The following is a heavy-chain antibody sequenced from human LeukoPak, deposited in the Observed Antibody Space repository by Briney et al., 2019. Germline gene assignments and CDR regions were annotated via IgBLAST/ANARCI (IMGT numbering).Heavy chain of an antibody. D-gene: IGHD4-17*01. CDR3: ARLRLLRSPLCY. V-gene: IGHV3-7*03. Sequence: GGSLRLSCAASGFTFSSYSMNWVRQAPGKGLEWVANIKQDGSEKNYVDSVKGRFTISRDNAKNSLYLQMNSLRVEDTAVYYCARLRLLRSPLCYWGQGTLVTVSS. J-gene: IGHJ4*02. CDR1: GFTFSSYS. CDR2: IKQDGSEK.